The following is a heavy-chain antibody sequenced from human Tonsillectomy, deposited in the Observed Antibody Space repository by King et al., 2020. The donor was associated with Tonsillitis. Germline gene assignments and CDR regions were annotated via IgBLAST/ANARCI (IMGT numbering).Heavy chain of an antibody. D-gene: IGHD3-22*01. V-gene: IGHV3-30*18. CDR1: GFTFSTFD. CDR2: ISYDGTNK. J-gene: IGHJ4*01. Sequence: VQLVESGGGVVQPGRSLRLSCAASGFTFSTFDMHWVRQAPGKGLEWVAVISYDGTNKYYVDSVKGRFTISRDNSKNTLYLQMNSLRAEDTAVYFCAKDXIDYYDXSGYLXYWGXGTLVTVSS. CDR3: AKDXIDYYDXSGYLXY.